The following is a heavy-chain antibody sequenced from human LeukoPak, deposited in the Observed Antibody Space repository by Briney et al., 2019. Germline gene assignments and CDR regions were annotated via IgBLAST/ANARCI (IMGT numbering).Heavy chain of an antibody. D-gene: IGHD6-13*01. CDR2: ISWNSGSI. V-gene: IGHV3-9*01. J-gene: IGHJ4*02. CDR1: GFTFDDYA. Sequence: GRSLRLSCAASGFTFDDYAMHWVRQAPGKGLEWVPGISWNSGSIGFADSVKGRFTIPRDNAKNSLYLQMNSLRAEDTALYYCAKGGAAAGPTAFDYWGQGTLVTVSS. CDR3: AKGGAAAGPTAFDY.